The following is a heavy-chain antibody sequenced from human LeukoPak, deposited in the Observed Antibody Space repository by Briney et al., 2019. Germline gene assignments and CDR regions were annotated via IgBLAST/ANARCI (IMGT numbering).Heavy chain of an antibody. CDR3: ARDLKLTGSYFYYYAMDV. Sequence: GASVKVSCKASGYTFTDYYMHWVRQAPGQGLKWMGWINPNSGGTNYAQKFQGRVTMTRDTSISTAYMELSRLRSDDTAVYYCARDLKLTGSYFYYYAMDVWGQGTTVTVSS. CDR2: INPNSGGT. D-gene: IGHD6-25*01. J-gene: IGHJ6*02. V-gene: IGHV1-2*02. CDR1: GYTFTDYY.